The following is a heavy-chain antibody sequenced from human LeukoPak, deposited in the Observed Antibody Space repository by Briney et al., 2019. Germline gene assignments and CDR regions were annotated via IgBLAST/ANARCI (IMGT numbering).Heavy chain of an antibody. CDR1: GYTLTELS. CDR3: ARGPYRSGGTCYSQYFDY. D-gene: IGHD2-15*01. Sequence: ASVKVSCKVSGYTLTELSMHWVRQAPGKGLGWMGGFDPEDGETIYAQKFQGRVTMTEDTSTDTAYMELSSLRSEDTAVYYCARGPYRSGGTCYSQYFDYWGQGTLVTVSS. CDR2: FDPEDGET. J-gene: IGHJ4*02. V-gene: IGHV1-24*01.